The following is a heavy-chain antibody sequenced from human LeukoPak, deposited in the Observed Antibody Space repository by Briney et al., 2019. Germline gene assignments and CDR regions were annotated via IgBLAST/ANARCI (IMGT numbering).Heavy chain of an antibody. V-gene: IGHV3-48*01. D-gene: IGHD3-22*01. J-gene: IGHJ4*02. CDR3: ASGITMIGGNY. CDR1: GFTFSSYE. Sequence: GGSLRLSCAASGFTFSSYEMNWVRQAPGKGLEWVSYISSSSSTIYYADSVKGRFTISRDNAKNSLYLQMNSLRAEDTAVYYCASGITMIGGNYWGQGTLVTVSS. CDR2: ISSSSSTI.